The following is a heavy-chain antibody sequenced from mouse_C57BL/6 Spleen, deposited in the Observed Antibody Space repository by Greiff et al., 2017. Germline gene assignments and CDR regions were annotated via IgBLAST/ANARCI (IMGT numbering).Heavy chain of an antibody. J-gene: IGHJ2*01. D-gene: IGHD1-1*01. CDR2: IDPENGDT. CDR3: TTPRATVVALNWYYFDY. Sequence: VQLKESGAELVRPGASVTLSCTASGFNIKDDYMHWVKQRPEQGLEWIGWIDPENGDTEYASKFQGKATITADTSSNTAYLQLSSLTSEDTAVYYCTTPRATVVALNWYYFDYWGQGTTLTVSS. V-gene: IGHV14-4*01. CDR1: GFNIKDDY.